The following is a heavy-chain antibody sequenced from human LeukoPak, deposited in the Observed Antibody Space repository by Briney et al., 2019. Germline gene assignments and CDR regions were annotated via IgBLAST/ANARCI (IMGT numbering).Heavy chain of an antibody. Sequence: SETLSLTCTVSGGSITGHYWSWIRQPPGKGLEWIGYIHYTGSTNYNPSLNSRITMSVDTPNNQFSLRLTSVTATDTAVYYCARLHALGAEEFDPWGQGALVTDSS. CDR2: IHYTGST. CDR1: GGSITGHY. CDR3: ARLHALGAEEFDP. V-gene: IGHV4-59*11. D-gene: IGHD3-16*01. J-gene: IGHJ5*02.